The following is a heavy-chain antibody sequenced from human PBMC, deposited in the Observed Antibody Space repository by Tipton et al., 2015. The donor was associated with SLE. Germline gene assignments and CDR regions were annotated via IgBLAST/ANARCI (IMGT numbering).Heavy chain of an antibody. V-gene: IGHV4-39*07. J-gene: IGHJ4*02. Sequence: LRLSCTVSGVSIRSHYWGWIRQSPGKGLEWIGSINYSGNTYYNPSLKSRLSISVDTSKKQFSLRLSSVTAADTAVYYCARESVAVADKGHFDYWGQGTLVVVSS. CDR2: INYSGNT. CDR1: GVSIRSHY. CDR3: ARESVAVADKGHFDY. D-gene: IGHD6-19*01.